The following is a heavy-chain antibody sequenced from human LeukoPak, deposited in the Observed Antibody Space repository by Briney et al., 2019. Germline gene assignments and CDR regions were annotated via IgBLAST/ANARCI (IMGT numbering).Heavy chain of an antibody. J-gene: IGHJ6*03. CDR2: IYYSGST. V-gene: IGHV4-39*01. CDR1: GGSISSSSYY. CDR3: ARHRGYSSSWYPPVNYYYMDV. D-gene: IGHD6-13*01. Sequence: SETLSLTCTVSGGSISSSSYYWGWIRQPPGKGLEWIGSIYYSGSTYYNPSLKSRVTISVDTSKNQFSLKLSSETAADTAVYYCARHRGYSSSWYPPVNYYYMDVWGKGTTVTISS.